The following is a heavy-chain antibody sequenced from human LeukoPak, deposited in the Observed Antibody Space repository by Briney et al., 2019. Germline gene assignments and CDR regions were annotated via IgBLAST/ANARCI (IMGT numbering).Heavy chain of an antibody. CDR3: ARQGSGSYSKVYYYYGMDV. Sequence: PSETLSLTCTVSGGSISSYYWSWIRQPPGKGLEWIGYTYYSGSTNYNPSLKSRVTISVDTSKNQFSLKLSSVTAADTAVYYCARQGSGSYSKVYYYYGMDVWGQGTTVTVSS. CDR2: TYYSGST. V-gene: IGHV4-59*08. D-gene: IGHD3-10*01. CDR1: GGSISSYY. J-gene: IGHJ6*02.